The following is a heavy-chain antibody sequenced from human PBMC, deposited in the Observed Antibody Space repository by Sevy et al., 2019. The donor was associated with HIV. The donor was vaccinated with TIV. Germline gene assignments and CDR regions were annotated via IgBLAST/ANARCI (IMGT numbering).Heavy chain of an antibody. CDR2: IRYDGSNK. J-gene: IGHJ5*02. V-gene: IGHV3-30*02. CDR3: AKVNTVTTSNWFDP. Sequence: GGSLRLSCAASGFTFSSYGMHWVRQAPGKGLEWVAFIRYDGSNKYYADSVKGRFTISRDNSKNTLYLQMNSLRAEDTAVYYCAKVNTVTTSNWFDPWGHGTLVTVSS. CDR1: GFTFSSYG. D-gene: IGHD4-4*01.